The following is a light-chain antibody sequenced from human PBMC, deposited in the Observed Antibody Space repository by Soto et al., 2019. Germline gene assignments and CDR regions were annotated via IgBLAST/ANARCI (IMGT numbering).Light chain of an antibody. CDR2: SAS. CDR1: ESISDY. CDR3: QQTFSHLLS. J-gene: IGKJ4*01. Sequence: ILLTQSPSSLSASVGDRVTIVCRASESISDYLNWYQLKSGEAPKVLIYSASTLRGGVPSRFSGTGSGTEFTLTISSLQPEDVATYYCQQTFSHLLSFGGGTTVEIK. V-gene: IGKV1-39*01.